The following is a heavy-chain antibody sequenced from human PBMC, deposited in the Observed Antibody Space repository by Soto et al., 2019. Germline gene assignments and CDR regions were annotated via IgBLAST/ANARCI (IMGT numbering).Heavy chain of an antibody. D-gene: IGHD5-12*01. CDR3: AREDTAYGMSHLDV. V-gene: IGHV3-13*01. CDR2: IGTGGDT. Sequence: GGSLRLSCAASGFTFSSYDFHWVRQPPGEGLEWVSAIGTGGDTYYQVSVKGRFTISRENAENSVYLQMNSLRAEDTAVYYCAREDTAYGMSHLDVWGQGTTVTVSS. CDR1: GFTFSSYD. J-gene: IGHJ6*02.